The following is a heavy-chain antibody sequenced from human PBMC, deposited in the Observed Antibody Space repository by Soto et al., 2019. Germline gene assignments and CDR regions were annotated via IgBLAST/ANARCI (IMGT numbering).Heavy chain of an antibody. CDR1: GFTFSSYA. Sequence: EVQLLESGGGLVQPGGSLRLSCAASGFTFSSYAMCWVRQAPGKGLEWVSAISGSGGSTYYADSVKGRFTISRDNSKNTLYLQMNRLRAEDTAVYYCAMITMVRGVIGAFHIWGQGTMITVSS. J-gene: IGHJ3*02. V-gene: IGHV3-23*01. CDR2: ISGSGGST. CDR3: AMITMVRGVIGAFHI. D-gene: IGHD3-10*01.